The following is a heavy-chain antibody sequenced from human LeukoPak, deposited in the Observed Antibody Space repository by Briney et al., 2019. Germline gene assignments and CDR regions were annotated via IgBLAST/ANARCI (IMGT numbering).Heavy chain of an antibody. CDR2: LPPDELDI. Sequence: GGSLRLSCAASGFTFTNYWMHWVRQAPGMGLVWVSRLPPDELDIIYADSVKGRFTVSRDNAKNTVYLQMNNLRAEDTAVYYCAKDSPSPGLRNWFDPWGQGTLVTVSS. CDR3: AKDSPSPGLRNWFDP. J-gene: IGHJ5*02. V-gene: IGHV3-74*01. D-gene: IGHD4-17*01. CDR1: GFTFTNYW.